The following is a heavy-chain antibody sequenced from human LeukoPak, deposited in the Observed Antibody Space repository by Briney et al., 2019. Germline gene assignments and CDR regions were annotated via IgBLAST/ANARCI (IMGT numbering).Heavy chain of an antibody. Sequence: ASVKVSCKASGYTFTSYYMHWVRQAPGQGLEWMGIINPNSGGTNYAQKFQGWVTMTRDTSISTAYMELSRLRSDDTAVYYCAKDRGWQYADYETVAVEHWGQGTLVTVSS. D-gene: IGHD4-17*01. CDR2: INPNSGGT. CDR3: AKDRGWQYADYETVAVEH. J-gene: IGHJ4*02. V-gene: IGHV1-2*04. CDR1: GYTFTSYY.